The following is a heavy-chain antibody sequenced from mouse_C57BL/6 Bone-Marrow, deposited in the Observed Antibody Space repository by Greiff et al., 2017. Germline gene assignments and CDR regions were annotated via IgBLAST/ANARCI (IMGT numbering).Heavy chain of an antibody. CDR2: ISGGGGNT. D-gene: IGHD6-1*01. CDR1: GFTFSSYT. CDR3: ARHGGKTLQHWLAY. Sequence: EVKLVESGGGLVKPGGSLKLSCAASGFTFSSYTMSWVRQTPEKRLEWVATISGGGGNTYYPDSVKGRFTISRANAKNTLYLQMSSLRSEDTALYDGARHGGKTLQHWLAYWGQGTLVTVSA. J-gene: IGHJ3*01. V-gene: IGHV5-9*01.